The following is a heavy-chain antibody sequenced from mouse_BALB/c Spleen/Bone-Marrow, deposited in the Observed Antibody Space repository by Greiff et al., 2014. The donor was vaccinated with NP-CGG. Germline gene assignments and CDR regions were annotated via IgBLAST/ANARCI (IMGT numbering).Heavy chain of an antibody. CDR3: TRDDGGFAY. V-gene: IGHV1-69*02. CDR1: GYTFTSYW. D-gene: IGHD1-1*02. Sequence: VQLQQSGTDLVRPGASVKLSCKASGYTFTSYWINWVKQRPGQGLEWIGNIHPSDSYTNYNQKFKDKATLTVDKSSSTAYMHLSGPTSEDSAVYYCTRDDGGFAYWGQGTLVTVSA. CDR2: IHPSDSYT. J-gene: IGHJ3*01.